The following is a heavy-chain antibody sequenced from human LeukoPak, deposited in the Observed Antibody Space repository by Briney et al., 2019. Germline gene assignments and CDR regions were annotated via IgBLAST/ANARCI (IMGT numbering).Heavy chain of an antibody. Sequence: GSLRLSCAASGFTFSSYAMSWVRQAPGKGLEWIGYIYYSGSTNYNPSLKSRVTISVDTSKNQFSLKLSSVTAADTAVYYCARVARSTVGGYDYWGQGTLVTVSS. CDR2: IYYSGST. D-gene: IGHD4-11*01. CDR3: ARVARSTVGGYDY. CDR1: GFTFSSYA. V-gene: IGHV4-59*01. J-gene: IGHJ4*02.